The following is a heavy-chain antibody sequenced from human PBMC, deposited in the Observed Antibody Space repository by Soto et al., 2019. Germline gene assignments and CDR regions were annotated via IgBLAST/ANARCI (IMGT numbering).Heavy chain of an antibody. D-gene: IGHD6-6*01. V-gene: IGHV6-1*01. CDR1: GDSVSSNSAA. Sequence: SQTLSLTCVISGDSVSSNSAAWNWIRQSPSRGLEWLGRTYYRSKWYNDYAVSVKSRITINPDTSKNQFSLQLNSVTPEDTAVYYCARGCAQMESSSSNYYYGMDVWGQGTTVTVSS. CDR3: ARGCAQMESSSSNYYYGMDV. CDR2: TYYRSKWYN. J-gene: IGHJ6*02.